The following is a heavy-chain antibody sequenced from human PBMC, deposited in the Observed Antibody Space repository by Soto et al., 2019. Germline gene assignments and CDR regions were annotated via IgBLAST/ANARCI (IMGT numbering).Heavy chain of an antibody. CDR1: GGSFSGYY. J-gene: IGHJ2*01. D-gene: IGHD6-13*01. V-gene: IGHV4-34*01. CDR2: INHSGST. Sequence: QVQLQQWGAGLLKPSETLSLTCAVYGGSFSGYYWSWIRQPPGKGLEWIGEINHSGSTNYNPSLKRRVTISVDTSKNQFSLKLSSVTAADTAVYYCARGRNIAASGTLRYFDLCGRGTLVTVSS. CDR3: ARGRNIAASGTLRYFDL.